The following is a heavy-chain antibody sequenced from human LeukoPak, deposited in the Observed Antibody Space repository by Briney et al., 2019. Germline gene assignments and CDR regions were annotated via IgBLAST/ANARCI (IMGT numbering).Heavy chain of an antibody. CDR3: ARGRPSYSSSWYYFDY. J-gene: IGHJ4*02. V-gene: IGHV3-30-3*01. D-gene: IGHD6-13*01. CDR2: ISYDGSNK. CDR1: GFTFSSYA. Sequence: GGSLRLSCAASGFTFSSYAMHWVRQAPGKGLEWVAVISYDGSNKYYADSVKGRFTISRDNSKNTLYLQMNSLRAEDTAVYYCARGRPSYSSSWYYFDYWGQGTLVTVSS.